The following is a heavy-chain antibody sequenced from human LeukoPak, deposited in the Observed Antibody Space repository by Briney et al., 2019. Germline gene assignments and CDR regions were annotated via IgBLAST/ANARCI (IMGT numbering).Heavy chain of an antibody. V-gene: IGHV3-23*01. CDR1: GFTFSSYA. Sequence: GSLRLSCAASGFTFSSYAMSWVRQAPGKGLEWVSAISGSGGSTYYADSVKGRFTISRDNSKNTLYLQMNSLRAEDTAVYYCAKGFTFGGVIVPYFDYWGQGTLVTVSS. CDR2: ISGSGGST. J-gene: IGHJ4*02. D-gene: IGHD3-16*02. CDR3: AKGFTFGGVIVPYFDY.